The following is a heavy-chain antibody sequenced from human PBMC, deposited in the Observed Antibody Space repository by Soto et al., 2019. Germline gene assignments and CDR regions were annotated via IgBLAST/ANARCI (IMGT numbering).Heavy chain of an antibody. Sequence: GESLKISGKGSGYSFISHWIGWVRQMPGKGLEWMGIIYPGDSDTKYSPSFQGQVTISADKSITTTYLQWSSLKASDTAMYFCARLASYGDYLDYWGQGTMVAVYS. V-gene: IGHV5-51*01. CDR2: IYPGDSDT. J-gene: IGHJ4*02. CDR3: ARLASYGDYLDY. D-gene: IGHD4-17*01. CDR1: GYSFISHW.